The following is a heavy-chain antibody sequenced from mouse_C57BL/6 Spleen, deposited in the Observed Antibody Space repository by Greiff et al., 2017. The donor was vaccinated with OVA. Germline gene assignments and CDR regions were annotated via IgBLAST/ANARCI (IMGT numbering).Heavy chain of an antibody. V-gene: IGHV2-2*01. D-gene: IGHD2-5*01. CDR2: IWSGGST. J-gene: IGHJ4*01. Sequence: VMLVESGPGLVQPSQSLSITCTVSGFSLTSYGVHWVRQSPGKGLEWLGVIWSGGSTDYNAAFISRLSISKDNSKSQVFFKMNSLQADDTAIYYCARKEWSNYGAMDYWGQGTSVTVSS. CDR1: GFSLTSYG. CDR3: ARKEWSNYGAMDY.